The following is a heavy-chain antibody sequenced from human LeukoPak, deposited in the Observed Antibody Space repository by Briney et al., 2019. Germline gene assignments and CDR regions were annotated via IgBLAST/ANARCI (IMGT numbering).Heavy chain of an antibody. J-gene: IGHJ4*02. CDR2: INHSGST. D-gene: IGHD3-9*01. CDR3: ARQGTGYYDILTGPYFDY. V-gene: IGHV4-34*01. CDR1: GGSFSGYY. Sequence: PSETLSLTCAVYGGSFSGYYWSWIRQPPGKGLEWIGEINHSGSTNYNPSLKSRVTISVDTSKNQFSLKLSSVTAADTAVYYCARQGTGYYDILTGPYFDYWGQGTLVTVSS.